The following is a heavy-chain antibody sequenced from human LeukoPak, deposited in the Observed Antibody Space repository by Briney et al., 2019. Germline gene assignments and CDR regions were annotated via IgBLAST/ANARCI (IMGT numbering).Heavy chain of an antibody. V-gene: IGHV3-48*04. J-gene: IGHJ3*02. CDR1: GFTFSNYS. D-gene: IGHD3-10*01. CDR3: AIITMVRGVMDAFDI. Sequence: GGSLRLSCAASGFTFSNYSMNWVRQAPGKGLEWVSYISSSSSTIYYADSVKGRFTISRDNAKNSLYLQMNSLRAEDTAVYHCAIITMVRGVMDAFDIWGQGTMVTVSS. CDR2: ISSSSSTI.